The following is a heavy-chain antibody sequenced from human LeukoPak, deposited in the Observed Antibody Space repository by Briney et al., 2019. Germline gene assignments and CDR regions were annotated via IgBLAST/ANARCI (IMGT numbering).Heavy chain of an antibody. D-gene: IGHD6-13*01. CDR2: ISGSSSYI. CDR3: ARSLFSELDFDY. V-gene: IGHV3-21*01. CDR1: GFTFSTYS. Sequence: GGSLRLSCAASGFTFSTYSLTWVRQAPGKGLEWVSSISGSSSYIYYADSLKGRFTISRDNAKNSLFLQMNSLRAEDTAMYYCARSLFSELDFDYWGQGTLVTVSS. J-gene: IGHJ4*02.